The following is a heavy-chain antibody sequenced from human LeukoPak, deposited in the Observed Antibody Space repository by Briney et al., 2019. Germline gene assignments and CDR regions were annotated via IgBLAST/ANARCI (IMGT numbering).Heavy chain of an antibody. CDR3: AREHTSGYFDC. CDR2: IYYSGST. D-gene: IGHD6-19*01. CDR1: GGSISRAGYY. V-gene: IGHV4-31*03. Sequence: SQTLSLTCTVSGGSISRAGYYWSWIRQHPGRGLEWIGYIYYSGSTYYNPSLKSRVTISVDTSKSQFSLKLSSVTAADTAVYYCAREHTSGYFDCWGQGTLVTVSS. J-gene: IGHJ4*02.